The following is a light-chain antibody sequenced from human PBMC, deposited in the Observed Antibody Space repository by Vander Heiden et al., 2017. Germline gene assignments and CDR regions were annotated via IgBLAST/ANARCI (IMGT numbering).Light chain of an antibody. CDR1: SSDVVSYNL. Sequence: QSALTQPAPVSGSPGQAINISCTGTSSDVVSYNLVSWYQQHPGKAPKLMIYEGSKRPSGVSNRFSGLQAEDEADYSCCSYAGSSTSVVFGGGTKLTVL. CDR2: EGS. CDR3: CSYAGSSTSVV. V-gene: IGLV2-23*01. J-gene: IGLJ2*01.